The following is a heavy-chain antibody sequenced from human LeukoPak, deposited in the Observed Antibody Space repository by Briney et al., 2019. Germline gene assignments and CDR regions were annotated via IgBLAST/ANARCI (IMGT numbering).Heavy chain of an antibody. D-gene: IGHD3-10*01. J-gene: IGHJ3*02. Sequence: GESLKISCKGSGYSFTSYWIGWVRPMPGKGLEWMGIIYPGDSDTRYSSSLQGQVTISADKSISTAYLQWSSLKASDTAMYYCARQAASMVRGVIADAFDIWGQGTMVTVSS. CDR1: GYSFTSYW. CDR2: IYPGDSDT. CDR3: ARQAASMVRGVIADAFDI. V-gene: IGHV5-51*01.